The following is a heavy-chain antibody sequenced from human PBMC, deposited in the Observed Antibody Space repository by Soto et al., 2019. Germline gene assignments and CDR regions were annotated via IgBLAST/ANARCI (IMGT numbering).Heavy chain of an antibody. CDR2: ISYDGSNK. Sequence: HPGGSLRLSCAASGFTFSSYGMHWVRQAPGKGLEWVAVISYDGSNKYYADSVKGRFTISRDNSKNTLYLQMNSLRAEDTAVYYCAKDLGAAAGMGHYYYGMDVWGQGTTVTVSS. V-gene: IGHV3-30*18. CDR1: GFTFSSYG. CDR3: AKDLGAAAGMGHYYYGMDV. D-gene: IGHD6-13*01. J-gene: IGHJ6*02.